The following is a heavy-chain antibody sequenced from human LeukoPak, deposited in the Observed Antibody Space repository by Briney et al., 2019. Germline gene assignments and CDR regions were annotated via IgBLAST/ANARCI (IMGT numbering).Heavy chain of an antibody. D-gene: IGHD3/OR15-3a*01. CDR1: GGSISSSSYY. CDR3: ARDFGRTVFDY. Sequence: SETLSLTCTVSGGSISSSSYYWGWIRQPPGKGLEWIGSVYYSGSTYYNPSLKSRVTISVDTSKNQFSLKLSSVTAADTAVYYCARDFGRTVFDYWGQGTLVTVSS. V-gene: IGHV4-39*07. CDR2: VYYSGST. J-gene: IGHJ4*02.